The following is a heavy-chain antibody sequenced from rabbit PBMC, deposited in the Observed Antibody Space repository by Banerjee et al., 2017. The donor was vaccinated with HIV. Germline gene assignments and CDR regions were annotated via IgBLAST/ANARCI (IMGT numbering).Heavy chain of an antibody. Sequence: QEQLVESGGGLVQPEGSLTLTCTASGFSFSINYYMCWVRQAPGKGLEWIACIYTGSSGTTYYASWAKGRFTISKTSSTTVTLQMTSLTAADTATYFCARDLAGVIGWNFNLWGPGTLVTVS. CDR3: ARDLAGVIGWNFNL. CDR1: GFSFSINYY. CDR2: IYTGSSGTT. J-gene: IGHJ4*01. D-gene: IGHD4-1*01. V-gene: IGHV1S45*01.